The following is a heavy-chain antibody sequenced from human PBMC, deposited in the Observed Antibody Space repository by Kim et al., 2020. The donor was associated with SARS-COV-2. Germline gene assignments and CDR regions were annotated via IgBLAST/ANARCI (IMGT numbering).Heavy chain of an antibody. J-gene: IGHJ3*02. CDR1: GFTFNPYA. CDR3: VKDRGWGAFDI. CDR2: ISGRGDRT. D-gene: IGHD3-16*01. Sequence: GSLRLSCAASGFTFNPYAMSWVRQAPGKGLEWVSCISGRGDRTFYADSVKGRFTISRDNSKNTLDLQMNSLRAEDTAVYYCVKDRGWGAFDIWGQGTMVTVSS. V-gene: IGHV3-23*01.